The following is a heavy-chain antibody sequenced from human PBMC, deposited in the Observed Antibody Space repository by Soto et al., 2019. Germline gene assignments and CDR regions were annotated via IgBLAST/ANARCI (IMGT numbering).Heavy chain of an antibody. V-gene: IGHV1-24*01. CDR2: FDPEDGET. J-gene: IGHJ6*02. CDR3: ATVMGITIFGVVNHYYYYGMDV. D-gene: IGHD3-3*01. Sequence: ASVKVSCKVSGYTLTELSMHWVRQAPGKGLEWVGGFDPEDGETIYAQKFQGRVTMTEDTSTDTAYMELSSLRSEDTAVYYCATVMGITIFGVVNHYYYYGMDVWGQGTTVTVSS. CDR1: GYTLTELS.